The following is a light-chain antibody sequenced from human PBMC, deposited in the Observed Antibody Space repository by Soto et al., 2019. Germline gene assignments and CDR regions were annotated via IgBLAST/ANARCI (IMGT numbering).Light chain of an antibody. V-gene: IGKV3-11*01. Sequence: EIILTQSPATLSLSPGDRATLSCRASQSVSHYLAWYQQKPGQAPRLLIYDVSNRATGIPARFSGSVSGTAFTLTLSSLEPEDFAVYFCQQRSEWPLCTFGQGTKLEIK. CDR1: QSVSHY. J-gene: IGKJ2*02. CDR2: DVS. CDR3: QQRSEWPLCT.